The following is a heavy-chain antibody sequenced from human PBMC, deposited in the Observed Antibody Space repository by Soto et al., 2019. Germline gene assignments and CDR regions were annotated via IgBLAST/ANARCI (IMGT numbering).Heavy chain of an antibody. D-gene: IGHD3-9*01. V-gene: IGHV4-59*13. CDR3: ASEVRERTGYYMEVYFDY. J-gene: IGHJ4*02. Sequence: SETLSLTCTVSRGSISSYYWSWIRQSPGKGLEWIGYIYYSGSTNYNPSLKSRVTISVDTSRNQFSLNLRSEDTAVYYCASEVRERTGYYMEVYFDYWGQGTLVTVSS. CDR1: RGSISSYY. CDR2: IYYSGST.